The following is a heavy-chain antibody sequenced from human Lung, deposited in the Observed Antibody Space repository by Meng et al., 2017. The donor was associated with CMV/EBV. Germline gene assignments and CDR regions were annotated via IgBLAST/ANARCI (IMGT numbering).Heavy chain of an antibody. Sequence: FSDYIMNWLRQAPGKGTEWVSTISSSSSYRYYADSLKRRFTISRDNAESSLYLQMNSLRAEDTAMYYCASVTYYYGSGSYFLFRGFEYWGQGTLVTVSS. D-gene: IGHD3-10*01. CDR3: ASVTYYYGSGSYFLFRGFEY. J-gene: IGHJ4*02. V-gene: IGHV3-21*01. CDR1: FSDYI. CDR2: ISSSSSYR.